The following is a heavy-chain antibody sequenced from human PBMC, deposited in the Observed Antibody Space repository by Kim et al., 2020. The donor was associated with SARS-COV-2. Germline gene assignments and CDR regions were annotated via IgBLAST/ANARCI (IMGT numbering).Heavy chain of an antibody. J-gene: IGHJ6*02. CDR3: ARRIHFDIVVVPAAEGMDV. V-gene: IGHV4-39*01. Sequence: SETLSLTCTVSGGSISSSSYYWGWIRQPPGKGLEWIGSIYYSGSTYYNPSLKSRVTISVDTSKNQFSLKLSSVTAADTAVYYCARRIHFDIVVVPAAEGMDVWGQGTTVTVSS. CDR1: GGSISSSSYY. CDR2: IYYSGST. D-gene: IGHD2-2*01.